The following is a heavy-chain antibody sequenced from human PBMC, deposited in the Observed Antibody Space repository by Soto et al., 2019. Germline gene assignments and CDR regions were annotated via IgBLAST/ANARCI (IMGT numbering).Heavy chain of an antibody. Sequence: ASVKVSCKASGYTFTSYGISWVRQAPGLGLEWMGWISAYNGNTNYAQKLQGRVTMTTDTSTSTAYMELRSLRSDDTAVYYCARVGEIAVAGHDAFDIWGQGTMVTVSS. J-gene: IGHJ3*02. D-gene: IGHD6-19*01. CDR2: ISAYNGNT. CDR1: GYTFTSYG. V-gene: IGHV1-18*01. CDR3: ARVGEIAVAGHDAFDI.